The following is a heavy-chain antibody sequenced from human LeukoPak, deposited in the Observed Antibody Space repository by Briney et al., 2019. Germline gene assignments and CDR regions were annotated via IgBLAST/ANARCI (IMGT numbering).Heavy chain of an antibody. CDR3: ARHEAGSSFDY. CDR1: GFTFNRFY. V-gene: IGHV3-64D*06. CDR2: ISSNGATT. J-gene: IGHJ4*02. Sequence: GGSLRLSCSASGFTFNRFYLHWVRQAPGKGLEFVSHISSNGATTYYADSVKGRFTISRDNSKNTLYLQMSSLRADDTAVYYCARHEAGSSFDYWGQGTLVTVSS.